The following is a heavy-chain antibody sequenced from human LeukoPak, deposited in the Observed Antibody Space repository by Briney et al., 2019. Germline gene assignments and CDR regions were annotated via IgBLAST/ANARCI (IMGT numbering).Heavy chain of an antibody. CDR2: INALGSTT. CDR3: ARGVTGGNGKIDY. Sequence: GGSLRPSCAASGLSFSSHWMHWVRQVPGKGLVWVSRINALGSTTNYADSVKGRFTISRDNTKNTLYLQMNSLRDEDTAVYYCARGVTGGNGKIDYWGQGTLVTVSS. J-gene: IGHJ4*02. D-gene: IGHD7-27*01. V-gene: IGHV3-74*01. CDR1: GLSFSSHW.